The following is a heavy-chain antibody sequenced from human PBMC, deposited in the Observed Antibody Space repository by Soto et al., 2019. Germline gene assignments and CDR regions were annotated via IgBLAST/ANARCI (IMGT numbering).Heavy chain of an antibody. CDR3: AKSKGDLEILKTTGTTFWGPFHI. CDR2: ISWNSGSR. V-gene: IGHV3-9*01. D-gene: IGHD4-17*01. CDR1: GFTFDDYA. J-gene: IGHJ3*02. Sequence: EVQLVESGGGLVQPGRSLRLSCAASGFTFDDYAMHWVRQVPGKGPEWVSGISWNSGSRGYAESVRGRFTISRDNAKNSLYLQMNSLRAEDTALYSCAKSKGDLEILKTTGTTFWGPFHIWGQGTMVTVSS.